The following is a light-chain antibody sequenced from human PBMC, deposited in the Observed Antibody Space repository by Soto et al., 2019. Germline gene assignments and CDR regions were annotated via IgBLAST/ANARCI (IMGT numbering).Light chain of an antibody. CDR3: SSYTSSSTYV. Sequence: QSVLTQPASVSGSPGQSITISCTGTSSDVGGYDYVSWYRQHPGKAPKLMIYDVSYRPSGVSNRFSGSKSGNAASLTISGLKAEDEADFYCSSYTSSSTYVFGTGTKLTVL. CDR1: SSDVGGYDY. J-gene: IGLJ1*01. CDR2: DVS. V-gene: IGLV2-14*01.